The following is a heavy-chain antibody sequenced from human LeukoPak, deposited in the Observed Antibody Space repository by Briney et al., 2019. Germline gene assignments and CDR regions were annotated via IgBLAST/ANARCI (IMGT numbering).Heavy chain of an antibody. V-gene: IGHV4-59*01. Sequence: PSETLSLTCTVSGGSISSYYWSWIRQPPGKGLEWIGYIYYSGSTNYNPSLKSRVTISVDTSKNQFSLKLSPVTAADTAVYYCARQQYYYDSSGYYRAFDIWGQGTMVTVSS. CDR2: IYYSGST. CDR3: ARQQYYYDSSGYYRAFDI. D-gene: IGHD3-22*01. J-gene: IGHJ3*02. CDR1: GGSISSYY.